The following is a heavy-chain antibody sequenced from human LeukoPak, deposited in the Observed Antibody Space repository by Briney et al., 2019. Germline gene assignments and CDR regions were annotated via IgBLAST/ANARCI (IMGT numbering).Heavy chain of an antibody. CDR1: GYTFTSYG. J-gene: IGHJ6*03. D-gene: IGHD1-26*01. CDR3: ARGKRYSGSYQGVYYYYYMDV. Sequence: ASVKVSCKASGYTFTSYGISWVRQAPGQGLEWMGWISAYNGNTNYAQKLQGRVTMTTDTSTSTAYMELRSLRSDDTAVYYCARGKRYSGSYQGVYYYYYMDVWGKGTTVTVSS. CDR2: ISAYNGNT. V-gene: IGHV1-18*01.